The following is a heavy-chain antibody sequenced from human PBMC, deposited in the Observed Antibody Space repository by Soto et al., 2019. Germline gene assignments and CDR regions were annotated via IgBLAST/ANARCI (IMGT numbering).Heavy chain of an antibody. CDR2: MNPNSGNT. Sequence: GASVKVSCKASGYTFTSYDINWVRQATGQGLEWMGWMNPNSGNTGYAQKFQGRVTMTRNTSISTAYMELSSLRSEDTAVYYCARANYYDSSXYYYGTFWGSPRGAFDIWGQGTMVTVSS. D-gene: IGHD3-22*01. V-gene: IGHV1-8*01. J-gene: IGHJ3*02. CDR1: GYTFTSYD. CDR3: ARANYYDSSXYYYGTFWGSPRGAFDI.